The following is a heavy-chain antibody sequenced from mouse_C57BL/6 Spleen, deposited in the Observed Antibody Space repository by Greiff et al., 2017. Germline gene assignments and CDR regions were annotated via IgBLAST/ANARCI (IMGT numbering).Heavy chain of an antibody. CDR3: ARGLRTRYFDV. D-gene: IGHD1-1*01. Sequence: VQLKQPGAELVMPGASVKLSCKASGYTFTSYWMHWVKQRPGQGLEWIGEIDPSDSYTNYNQKFKGKSTLTVDKSSSTAYMQLSSLTSEDSAVYYCARGLRTRYFDVWGTGTTVTVSS. J-gene: IGHJ1*03. CDR1: GYTFTSYW. V-gene: IGHV1-69*01. CDR2: IDPSDSYT.